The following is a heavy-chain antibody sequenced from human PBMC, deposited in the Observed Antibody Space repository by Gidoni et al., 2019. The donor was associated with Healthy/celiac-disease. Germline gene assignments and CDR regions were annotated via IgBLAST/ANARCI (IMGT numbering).Heavy chain of an antibody. D-gene: IGHD3-3*01. Sequence: QVQLVQSGAEVKKPGSSVKVSCTASGGTFSSYAISWVRQAPGQGLEWMGGIIPIFGTANYAQKFQGRVTITADESTSTAYMELSSLRSEDTAVYYCASSTSGGVLRFLEWFYAIDYWGQGTLVTVSS. CDR2: IIPIFGTA. CDR1: GGTFSSYA. CDR3: ASSTSGGVLRFLEWFYAIDY. V-gene: IGHV1-69*01. J-gene: IGHJ4*02.